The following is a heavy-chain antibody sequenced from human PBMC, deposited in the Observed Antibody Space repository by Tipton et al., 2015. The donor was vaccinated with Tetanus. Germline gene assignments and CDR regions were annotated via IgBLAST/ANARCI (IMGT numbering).Heavy chain of an antibody. CDR2: IYFEGST. CDR3: ARHLYGYWFDP. CDR1: GGSISDKKYY. V-gene: IGHV4-39*01. Sequence: TLSLTCTVSGGSISDKKYYWGWIRQPPGKGLEWIASIYFEGSTYYSPSLKSRVTIAVDTAQNLFSLRLTPVTAADTAVYYCARHLYGYWFDPWGQGALVTVSS. D-gene: IGHD3-10*01. J-gene: IGHJ5*02.